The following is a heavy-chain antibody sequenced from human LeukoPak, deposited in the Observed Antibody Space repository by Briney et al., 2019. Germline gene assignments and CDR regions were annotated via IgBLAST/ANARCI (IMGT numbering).Heavy chain of an antibody. CDR3: ACHVTGTQNAGIAFDI. CDR1: GYSFTSYW. Sequence: GESLKISCKGSGYSFTSYWIGWVRQMPGKGLEWMGIIYPGDSDTRYSPSFQGQVTISADKSISTAYLQWSSLKASDTAMYYCACHVTGTQNAGIAFDIWGQGTMVTVSS. J-gene: IGHJ3*02. V-gene: IGHV5-51*01. CDR2: IYPGDSDT. D-gene: IGHD1-20*01.